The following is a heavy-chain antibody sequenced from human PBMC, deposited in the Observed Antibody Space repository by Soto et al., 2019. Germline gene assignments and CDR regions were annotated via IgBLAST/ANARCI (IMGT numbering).Heavy chain of an antibody. CDR1: GFTFRTYA. Sequence: EVQLLESGGGLVQPGGSLRLSCAASGFTFRTYAMTWVRQGPGTGLEWVSAINGGGTYTYYADSVKGRFTISRDNSKNTLYLPMNSLRVEDTAVYYCAKNIGYCSGGSCDNGYFDYWGQGTLLTVAS. D-gene: IGHD2-15*01. CDR3: AKNIGYCSGGSCDNGYFDY. V-gene: IGHV3-23*01. J-gene: IGHJ4*02. CDR2: INGGGTYT.